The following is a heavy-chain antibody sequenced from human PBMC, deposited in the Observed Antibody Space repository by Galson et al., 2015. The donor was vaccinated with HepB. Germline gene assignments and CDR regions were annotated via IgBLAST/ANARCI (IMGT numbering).Heavy chain of an antibody. CDR2: IHPDDSDT. V-gene: IGHV5-51*01. CDR1: GYNFTTHW. CDR3: ARLKGSLTRLFGMDV. D-gene: IGHD3-16*01. J-gene: IGHJ6*02. Sequence: QSGAEVKKPGESLKISCEGSGYNFTTHWIAWVRQMPGKGLEWMGIIHPDDSDTRYSPSFEGQVTMSADKSISTAYLQWSSLKASDTAMFYCARLKGSLTRLFGMDVWGQGTTVTVSS.